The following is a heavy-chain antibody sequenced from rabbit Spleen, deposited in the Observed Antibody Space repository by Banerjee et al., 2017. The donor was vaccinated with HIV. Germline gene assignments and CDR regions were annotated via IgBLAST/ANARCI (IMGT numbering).Heavy chain of an antibody. J-gene: IGHJ6*01. D-gene: IGHD6-1*01. CDR2: IDTGSRDFT. CDR1: GFSFSGYF. V-gene: IGHV1S40*01. Sequence: QSLEESGGDLVKPGASLTLTCTASGFSFSGYFMCWVRQAPGKGLEWIACIDTGSRDFTYYATWAKGRFTISKTSSTTVTLQMTSLTVADTATYFCAREFVTLFDYGYGKDLWGPGTLVTVS. CDR3: AREFVTLFDYGYGKDL.